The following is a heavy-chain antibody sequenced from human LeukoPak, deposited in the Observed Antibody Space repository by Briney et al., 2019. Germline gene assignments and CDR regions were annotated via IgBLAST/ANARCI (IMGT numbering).Heavy chain of an antibody. V-gene: IGHV3-66*01. J-gene: IGHJ3*02. D-gene: IGHD3-22*01. CDR2: IYSGGST. Sequence: PGGSLRLSCAASGFTVSSNYMSWVRQAPGKGLEWVSVIYSGGSTYYADSVKGRFTISRDNPKNTLYLQMNSLRAEDTAVYYCARDLLASDSSGSTDAFDIWGQGTMVTVSS. CDR3: ARDLLASDSSGSTDAFDI. CDR1: GFTVSSNY.